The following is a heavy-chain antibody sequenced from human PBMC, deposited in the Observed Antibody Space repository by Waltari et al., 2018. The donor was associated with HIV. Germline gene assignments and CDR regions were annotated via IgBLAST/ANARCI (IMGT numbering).Heavy chain of an antibody. CDR3: ARHIPGYSSSWYPHAKPNYYYYGMDV. J-gene: IGHJ6*02. CDR2: IYYSGST. D-gene: IGHD6-13*01. Sequence: QLQLQESGPGLVKPSETLSLTCTVSGGSISSSSYYWGWIRQPPGKGLERIGRIYYSGSTYYNPSLKSRVTISVDTSKNQFSLKLSSVTAADTAVYYCARHIPGYSSSWYPHAKPNYYYYGMDVWGQGTTVTVSS. CDR1: GGSISSSSYY. V-gene: IGHV4-39*07.